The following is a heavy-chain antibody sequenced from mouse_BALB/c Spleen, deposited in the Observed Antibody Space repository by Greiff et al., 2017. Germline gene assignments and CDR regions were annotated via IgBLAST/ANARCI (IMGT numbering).Heavy chain of an antibody. J-gene: IGHJ1*01. V-gene: IGHV1-54*01. CDR3: ARSGNYKDV. CDR2: INPGSGGT. D-gene: IGHD1-1*01. CDR1: GYAFTNYL. Sequence: VQRVESGAELVRPGTSVKVSCKASGYAFTNYLIEWVKQRPGQGLEWIGVINPGSGGTNYNEKFKGKATLTADKSSSTAYMQLSSLTSDDSAVYFCARSGNYKDVWGAGTTVTVSS.